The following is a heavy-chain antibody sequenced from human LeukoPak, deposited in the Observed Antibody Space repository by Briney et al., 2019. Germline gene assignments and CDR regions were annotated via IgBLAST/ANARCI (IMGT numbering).Heavy chain of an antibody. J-gene: IGHJ3*02. Sequence: PGGSLRLSCAASGFTFDDYAMHWVRHAPGKGLEWVSGISWNSGSIGYADSVKGRFTISRDNAKNSLYLQMNSLRAEDTALYYCAIIQGDAFDIWGQGTMVTVSS. CDR1: GFTFDDYA. CDR2: ISWNSGSI. V-gene: IGHV3-9*01. CDR3: AIIQGDAFDI.